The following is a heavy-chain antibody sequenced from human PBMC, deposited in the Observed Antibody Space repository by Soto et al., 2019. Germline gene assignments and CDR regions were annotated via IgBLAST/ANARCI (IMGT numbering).Heavy chain of an antibody. V-gene: IGHV3-21*06. Sequence: PGGSLGLSCAASAFTFTRYSMNWVRQAPGKCLEWVSSISSTTNYIYYGDSMKGRFTISIDNAKNSLYLEMNRLRAEDTAVDCCARESEDLSPNLDYWGQGTLVTVTS. J-gene: IGHJ4*02. CDR3: ARESEDLSPNLDY. CDR1: AFTFTRYS. CDR2: ISSTTNYI.